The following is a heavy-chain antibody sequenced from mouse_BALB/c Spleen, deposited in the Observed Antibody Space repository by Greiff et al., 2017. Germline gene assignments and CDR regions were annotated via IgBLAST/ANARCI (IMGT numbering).Heavy chain of an antibody. CDR3: ARGFITTVVGDWYFDV. CDR1: GFTFSSYA. Sequence: EVKLVESGGGLVKPGGSLKLSCAASGFTFSSYAMSWVRQTPEKRLEWVASISSGGSTYYPDSVKGRFTISRDNARNILYLQMSSLRSEDTAMYYCARGFITTVVGDWYFDVWGAGTTVTVSS. CDR2: ISSGGST. J-gene: IGHJ1*01. V-gene: IGHV5-6-5*01. D-gene: IGHD1-1*01.